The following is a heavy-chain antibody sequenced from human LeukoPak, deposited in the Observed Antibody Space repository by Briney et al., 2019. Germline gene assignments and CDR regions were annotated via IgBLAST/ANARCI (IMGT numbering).Heavy chain of an antibody. Sequence: GASVEVSCKASGGTFSSYAISWVRQAPGQGLEWMGRIIPIFGTANYAQMFQGRVTITTDESTSTAYMELSSLRSEDTAVYYCARDPRYCSGGSCPPKAGPPIFDPWGQGTLVTVSS. CDR3: ARDPRYCSGGSCPPKAGPPIFDP. CDR1: GGTFSSYA. CDR2: IIPIFGTA. V-gene: IGHV1-69*05. D-gene: IGHD2-15*01. J-gene: IGHJ5*02.